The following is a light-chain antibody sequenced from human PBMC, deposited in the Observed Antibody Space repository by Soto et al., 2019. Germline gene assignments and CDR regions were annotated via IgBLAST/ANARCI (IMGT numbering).Light chain of an antibody. Sequence: QAVVTQPPSVSAAPGQKVTISCSGSSSNIGGNSVSWYQQLPGTAPKLMIYDVSKRPSGVPDRFSGSKSGNTASLTISGLQAEDEADYYCCSYAGSYTWVFGGGTKLTVL. CDR1: SSNIGGNS. CDR2: DVS. J-gene: IGLJ3*02. V-gene: IGLV2-11*01. CDR3: CSYAGSYTWV.